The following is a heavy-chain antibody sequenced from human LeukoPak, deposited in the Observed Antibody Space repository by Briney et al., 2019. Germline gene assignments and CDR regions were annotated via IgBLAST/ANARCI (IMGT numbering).Heavy chain of an antibody. D-gene: IGHD6-13*01. Sequence: GSLRLSCAASGVSVSSNFVIWVRQAPGKGLEWVSLIYSGGETSYADSVKGRFSISRDNSKNTLYLQMNSLRVEDTAVYYCTRDPPAVAINTYAWGQGTLVTVSS. CDR3: TRDPPAVAINTYA. V-gene: IGHV3-66*01. CDR1: GVSVSSNF. J-gene: IGHJ5*02. CDR2: IYSGGET.